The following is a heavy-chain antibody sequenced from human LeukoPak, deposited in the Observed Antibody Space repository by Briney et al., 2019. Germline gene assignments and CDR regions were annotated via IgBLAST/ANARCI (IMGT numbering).Heavy chain of an antibody. CDR3: AKKGYYDGTGYYMYYFDH. CDR2: ISSSGGRT. V-gene: IGHV3-23*01. CDR1: GFTFSSDA. Sequence: PGGSLRLSCAASGFTFSSDAMSCVRQAPGEGLEWVAAISSSGGRTYYADSVKSRFTISRDNSKNTLYLQMNSLRTEDTAVYYCAKKGYYDGTGYYMYYFDHWGQGTLVTVSS. J-gene: IGHJ4*02. D-gene: IGHD3-22*01.